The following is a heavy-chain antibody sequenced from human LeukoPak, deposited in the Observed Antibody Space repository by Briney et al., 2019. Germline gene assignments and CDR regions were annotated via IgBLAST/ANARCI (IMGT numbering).Heavy chain of an antibody. CDR3: AREGYYYGSGYFDY. CDR1: GFTFSDYY. CDR2: ISSGDGPT. J-gene: IGHJ4*02. V-gene: IGHV3-11*04. Sequence: PGGSLRLSCAASGFTFSDYYMTWIRQAPGKGLEWISYISSGDGPTYYADSVKGRFTISRDNAKNSLFLQMNSLRAEDTAVYYCAREGYYYGSGYFDYWGQGTLVTVSS. D-gene: IGHD3-10*01.